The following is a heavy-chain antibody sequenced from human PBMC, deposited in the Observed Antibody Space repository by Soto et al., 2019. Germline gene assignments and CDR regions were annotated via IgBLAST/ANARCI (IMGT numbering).Heavy chain of an antibody. Sequence: QVQLVQSGAEVKRPGASVRVSCKASGYTFTTYYIHWVRQAPGQGPEWMAVINPSDGTTTYARKFQGRVTMTRDTSTSTVYMDLGSLTSEDTAVYFCTRDLGGSYFDYWGQGTLVTVSS. D-gene: IGHD1-26*01. J-gene: IGHJ4*02. CDR1: GYTFTTYY. CDR2: INPSDGTT. CDR3: TRDLGGSYFDY. V-gene: IGHV1-46*03.